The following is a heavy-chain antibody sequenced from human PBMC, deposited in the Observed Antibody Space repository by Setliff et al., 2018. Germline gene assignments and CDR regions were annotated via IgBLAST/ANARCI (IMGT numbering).Heavy chain of an antibody. CDR1: GGTFSSYA. CDR3: ARDPAPGLFRPTYGMDV. CDR2: IIPIFGTA. Sequence: SVKVSCKASGGTFSSYAISWVRQAPGQGLEWMGGIIPIFGTANYAQKFQGRVTITADESTSTAYMELSSLRSEDTAMYYCARDPAPGLFRPTYGMDVWGQGTTVTVSS. J-gene: IGHJ6*02. D-gene: IGHD2-21*01. V-gene: IGHV1-69*13.